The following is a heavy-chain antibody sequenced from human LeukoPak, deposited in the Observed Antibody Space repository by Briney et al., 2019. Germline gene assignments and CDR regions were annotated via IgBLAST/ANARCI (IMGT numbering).Heavy chain of an antibody. D-gene: IGHD2-8*01. CDR3: ARGLRCTNGVCYAHDAFDI. CDR2: MNPNSGNT. V-gene: IGHV1-8*03. Sequence: ASVKVSCKASGYTFTSYDINWVRQATGKGLEWMGWMNPNSGNTRYAQKFQGRVTITRNTSISTAYMELSSLRSEDTAVYYCARGLRCTNGVCYAHDAFDIWGQGTMVTVSS. J-gene: IGHJ3*02. CDR1: GYTFTSYD.